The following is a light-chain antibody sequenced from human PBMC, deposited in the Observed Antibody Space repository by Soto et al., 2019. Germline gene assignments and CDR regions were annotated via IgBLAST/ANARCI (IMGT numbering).Light chain of an antibody. Sequence: DIHMTQSPSSLSASVGYRFTITCQASQNINNYLNWYQQKPGRAPKILIYDASNLEAGVPSRLRGSGSGTDFTFTISRLQPEDIATYYCQQYENLPTFGQGTRLEIK. CDR1: QNINNY. V-gene: IGKV1-33*01. J-gene: IGKJ5*01. CDR2: DAS. CDR3: QQYENLPT.